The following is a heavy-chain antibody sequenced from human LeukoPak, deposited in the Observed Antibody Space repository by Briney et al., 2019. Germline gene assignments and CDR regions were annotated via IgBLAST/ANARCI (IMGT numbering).Heavy chain of an antibody. CDR1: GYSFTDYY. J-gene: IGHJ5*02. Sequence: ASLKVSCEASGYSFTDYYMHWVRQAPGQGLEWMGWIKPNSGGTNYAQKFQGRVTMTRYTSISKAYMELSRLRSDDTAVYYCARGRQPENYYGSGSYYFAWGQGTLVAVSS. D-gene: IGHD3-10*01. CDR2: IKPNSGGT. CDR3: ARGRQPENYYGSGSYYFA. V-gene: IGHV1-2*02.